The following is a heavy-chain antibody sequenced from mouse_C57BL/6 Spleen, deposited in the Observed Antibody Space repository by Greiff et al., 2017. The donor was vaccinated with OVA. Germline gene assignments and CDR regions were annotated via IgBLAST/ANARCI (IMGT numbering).Heavy chain of an antibody. CDR3: ARDGRRDYAMDY. J-gene: IGHJ4*01. CDR2: IWSDGST. D-gene: IGHD2-3*01. Sequence: VKLMESGPGLVAPSQSLSITCTVSGFSLTSYGVHWVRQPPGKGLEWLVVIWSDGSTTYNSALKSRLSISKDNSKSQVFLKMNSLQTDDTAMYYCARDGRRDYAMDYWGQGTSVTVSS. CDR1: GFSLTSYG. V-gene: IGHV2-6*03.